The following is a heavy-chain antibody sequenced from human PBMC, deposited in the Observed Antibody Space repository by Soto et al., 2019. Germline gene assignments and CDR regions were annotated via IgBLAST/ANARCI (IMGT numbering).Heavy chain of an antibody. V-gene: IGHV4-59*08. CDR2: NSYSGNT. J-gene: IGHJ4*02. CDR1: GSPTTVYY. CDR3: ARWTYCGGDCYWLDF. Sequence: SETLSLTCTVTGSPTTVYYWSWLRQPPGKGLEWIGYNSYSGNTEYNPSLKSRVTISVDTSKNQFSLKLTSATAADTAVYYCARWTYCGGDCYWLDFWGQGTLVTVSS. D-gene: IGHD2-21*02.